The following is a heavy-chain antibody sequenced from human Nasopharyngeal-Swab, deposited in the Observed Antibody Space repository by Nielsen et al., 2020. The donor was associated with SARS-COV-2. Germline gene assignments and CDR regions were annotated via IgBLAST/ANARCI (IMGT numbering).Heavy chain of an antibody. D-gene: IGHD2-2*01. V-gene: IGHV3-33*01. CDR3: ARGVPAAAFDY. J-gene: IGHJ4*02. Sequence: GGSLRLSCAASGFTFSSYGMHWVRQAPGKGLEWVAVIWYDGSNKYYADSVKGRFTISRDNSKNTLHLQMNSLRAEDTAVYYCARGVPAAAFDYWGQGTLVTVSS. CDR2: IWYDGSNK. CDR1: GFTFSSYG.